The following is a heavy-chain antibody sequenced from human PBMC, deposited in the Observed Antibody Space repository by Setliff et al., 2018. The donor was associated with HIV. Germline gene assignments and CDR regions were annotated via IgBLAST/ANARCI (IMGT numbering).Heavy chain of an antibody. CDR3: ARHQVIPTVIGAFDI. V-gene: IGHV4-39*01. J-gene: IGHJ3*02. CDR2: LYYGGST. CDR1: GDSISTSNSY. D-gene: IGHD3-16*02. Sequence: SETLSLTCTVSGDSISTSNSYWGWVRQPPGKGLEWIGSLYYGGSTYYNPSLKSRVTVSVDTSKNHFSLKLSSVTAADTAVYYCARHQVIPTVIGAFDIWGQGTVVTVSS.